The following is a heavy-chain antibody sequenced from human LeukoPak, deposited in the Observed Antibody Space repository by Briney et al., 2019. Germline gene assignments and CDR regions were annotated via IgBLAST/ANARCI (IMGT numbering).Heavy chain of an antibody. D-gene: IGHD5-18*01. CDR2: IYTSGST. J-gene: IGHJ4*02. V-gene: IGHV4-61*02. CDR3: AGYSYGKKGGVYFDY. CDR1: GGSISSGSYY. Sequence: SETLSLTCTVSGGSISSGSYYWSWIRQPAGKGLEWIGRIYTSGSTNYNPSLKSRVTISVDTSKNQFSLKLSSVTAADTAVYYCAGYSYGKKGGVYFDYWGQGTLVTVSS.